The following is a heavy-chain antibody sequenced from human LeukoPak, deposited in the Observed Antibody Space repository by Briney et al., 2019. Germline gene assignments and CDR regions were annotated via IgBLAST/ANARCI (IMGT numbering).Heavy chain of an antibody. CDR3: ARDSYYSNSYYMDV. Sequence: GGSLRLSCAASGFTFSSYWMSWVRQAPGKGLEWVANIKQDGSEKYYVDSVKGRFTISRDNAKNSLYLQMNSLRAEDTAVYYCARDSYYSNSYYMDVWGKGTTVTVSS. D-gene: IGHD4-11*01. V-gene: IGHV3-7*01. J-gene: IGHJ6*03. CDR1: GFTFSSYW. CDR2: IKQDGSEK.